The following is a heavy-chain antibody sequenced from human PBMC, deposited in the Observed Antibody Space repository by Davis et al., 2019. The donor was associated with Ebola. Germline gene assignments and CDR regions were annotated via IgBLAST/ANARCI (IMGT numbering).Heavy chain of an antibody. Sequence: GESLKISCKGSGYSFTSYWIGWVRQMPGKGLEWMGIIYPGDSDTRYSPSFQGQVTISADKSISTAYLQWSSLKASDTAMYYCARHVRRIVATTDGPNYYYYYMDVWGKGTTVTVSS. J-gene: IGHJ6*03. D-gene: IGHD5-12*01. CDR3: ARHVRRIVATTDGPNYYYYYMDV. V-gene: IGHV5-51*01. CDR2: IYPGDSDT. CDR1: GYSFTSYW.